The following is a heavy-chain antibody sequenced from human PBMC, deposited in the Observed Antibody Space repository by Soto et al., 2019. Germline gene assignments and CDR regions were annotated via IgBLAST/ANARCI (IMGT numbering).Heavy chain of an antibody. J-gene: IGHJ6*02. CDR2: ISYDGSNK. Sequence: GGSLRLSCAASGFTFSSYAMHWVRQAPGKGLEWVAVISYDGSNKYYADSVKGRFTISRDNSKNTLYLQMNSLRAEDTAVYYCAGPAVLRYFDWSNDYYRMAVRGQGTTVSLSS. CDR3: AGPAVLRYFDWSNDYYRMAV. V-gene: IGHV3-30-3*01. D-gene: IGHD3-9*01. CDR1: GFTFSSYA.